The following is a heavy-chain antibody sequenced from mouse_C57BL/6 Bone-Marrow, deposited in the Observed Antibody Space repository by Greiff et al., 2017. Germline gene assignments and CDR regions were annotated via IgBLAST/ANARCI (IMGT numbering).Heavy chain of an antibody. V-gene: IGHV1-81*01. CDR2: IYPRSGNT. CDR1: GYTFTSYG. CDR3: ARWVLRGGYFDV. J-gene: IGHJ1*03. Sequence: QVQLQQSGAELARPGASVKLSCKASGYTFTSYGISWVKQRTGQGLEWIGEIYPRSGNTYYNEKFKGKATLTADKSSSTAYMELRSLTSEDSAVYFCARWVLRGGYFDVWGTGTTVTVSS. D-gene: IGHD1-1*01.